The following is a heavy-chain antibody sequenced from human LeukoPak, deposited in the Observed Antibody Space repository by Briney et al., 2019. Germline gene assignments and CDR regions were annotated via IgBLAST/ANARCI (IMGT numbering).Heavy chain of an antibody. CDR2: ISAYNGNT. CDR1: GYTFTSYG. Sequence: GASVKVSCKASGYTFTSYGISWVRQAPGQGLEWMGWISAYNGNTNYAQKFQGRVTMTRDTSTSTVYMELSSLRSEDTAVYYCARGYGGIAVAGPHYWGQGTLVTVSS. CDR3: ARGYGGIAVAGPHY. D-gene: IGHD6-19*01. V-gene: IGHV1-18*01. J-gene: IGHJ4*02.